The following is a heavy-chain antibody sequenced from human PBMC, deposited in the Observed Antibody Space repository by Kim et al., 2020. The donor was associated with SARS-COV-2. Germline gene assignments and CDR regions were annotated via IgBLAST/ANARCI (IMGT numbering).Heavy chain of an antibody. CDR2: INKIGTTI. CDR1: GFTFSSYS. Sequence: GGSLRLSCAASGFTFSSYSMNWVRQAPGKGLEWISYINKIGTTIYYADSVKGRFTISRDKAKNSLYLQMSSLRDEDTAVYYCARDAELRTLLVDFHYFAMDVWGQGTTVTVSS. CDR3: ARDAELRTLLVDFHYFAMDV. V-gene: IGHV3-48*02. D-gene: IGHD2-8*02. J-gene: IGHJ6*02.